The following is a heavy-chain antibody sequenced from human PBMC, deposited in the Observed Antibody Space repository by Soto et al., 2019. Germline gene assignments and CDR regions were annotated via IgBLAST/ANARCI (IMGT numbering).Heavy chain of an antibody. Sequence: SETLSLTCTVSGGSISSGGYYWSWIRQHPGKGLEWIGYIYYSGSTYYNPSLKSRVTISVDTSKNQFSLKLSSVTAADTAVYYCARTWGSTDYDFWSGYFYYYMDVWGKGTTVTVSS. CDR3: ARTWGSTDYDFWSGYFYYYMDV. D-gene: IGHD3-3*01. CDR2: IYYSGST. V-gene: IGHV4-31*03. J-gene: IGHJ6*03. CDR1: GGSISSGGYY.